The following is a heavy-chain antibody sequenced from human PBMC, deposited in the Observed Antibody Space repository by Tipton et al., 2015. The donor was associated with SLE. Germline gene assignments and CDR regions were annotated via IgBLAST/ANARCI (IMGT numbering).Heavy chain of an antibody. CDR1: GGSISSSSYY. CDR2: IYYSGST. D-gene: IGHD2-8*02. CDR3: VRDGFCRSGVCYRNWFDP. V-gene: IGHV4-39*02. J-gene: IGHJ5*02. Sequence: TLSLTCTVSGGSISSSSYYWGWIRQPPGKGLEWIGSIYYSGSTYYNPSLKSRVSISVDTSKNQFSLQLTSMTAADTAVYYCVRDGFCRSGVCYRNWFDPWGPGSLVTVSS.